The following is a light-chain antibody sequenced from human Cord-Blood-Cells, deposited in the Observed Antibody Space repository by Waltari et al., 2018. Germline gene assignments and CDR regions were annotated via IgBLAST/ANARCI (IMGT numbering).Light chain of an antibody. J-gene: IGLJ2*01. CDR3: AAWDDSLSGVV. CDR1: SSKIGSNY. V-gene: IGLV1-47*01. CDR2: RNK. Sequence: QSVLTQPPSASGTPGQRVTISCSGSSSKIGSNYVYCYQQLPGTAPKPLIYRNKQRPSGVPDRFSGSKSGTSASLAISGLRSEDEADYYCAAWDDSLSGVVFGGGTKLTVL.